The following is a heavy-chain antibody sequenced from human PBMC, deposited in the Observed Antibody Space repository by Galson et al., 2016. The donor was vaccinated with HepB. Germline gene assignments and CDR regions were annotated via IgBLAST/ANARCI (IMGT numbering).Heavy chain of an antibody. V-gene: IGHV2-26*01. CDR3: ARIPLSFSMVRGVPDYHFDY. Sequence: PALVKPTQTLALTCTVSGFSLSNARMGVGWIRQPPGKALEWLAHIFLNDEKSFSSSLKSRLSISMDTSKSQVVLIMTDMDPVDTATYYCARIPLSFSMVRGVPDYHFDYWGQGTLVTVSS. CDR1: GFSLSNARMG. D-gene: IGHD3-10*01. J-gene: IGHJ4*02. CDR2: IFLNDEK.